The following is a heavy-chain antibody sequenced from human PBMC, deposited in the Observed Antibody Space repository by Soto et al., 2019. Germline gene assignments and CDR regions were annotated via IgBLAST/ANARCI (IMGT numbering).Heavy chain of an antibody. J-gene: IGHJ4*02. D-gene: IGHD6-13*01. Sequence: EVQLVESGGGLIQPGGSLRLSCTAPGFSVSTNYMSWVRQAPGKGLEWVSLMYAGGSTSYADSVKGRFTVSRDSSNNTLFLQLNSLRVEDTAVYYCARGTWGISWPNFFDYWGPGVLVTVSS. CDR3: ARGTWGISWPNFFDY. V-gene: IGHV3-53*01. CDR2: MYAGGST. CDR1: GFSVSTNY.